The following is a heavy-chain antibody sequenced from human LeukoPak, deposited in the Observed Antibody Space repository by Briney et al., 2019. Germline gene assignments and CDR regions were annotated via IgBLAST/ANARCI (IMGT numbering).Heavy chain of an antibody. Sequence: PGGSLRLSCAASGFTFSSNAMSWVRQAPGKGLEWVSGITVSGGNTYYADSVKGRFTISRDNSKNTLYLQMSSLRPEDTAVYYCATYTHWVAGDVWGQGTTVTVSS. CDR2: ITVSGGNT. D-gene: IGHD3-16*01. J-gene: IGHJ6*02. CDR1: GFTFSSNA. V-gene: IGHV3-23*01. CDR3: ATYTHWVAGDV.